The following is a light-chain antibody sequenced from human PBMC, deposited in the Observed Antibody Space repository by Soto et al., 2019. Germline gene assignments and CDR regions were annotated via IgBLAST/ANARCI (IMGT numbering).Light chain of an antibody. CDR2: GVS. V-gene: IGKV3-20*01. CDR1: QNVRSDY. CDR3: QQYGNSPLT. J-gene: IGKJ4*01. Sequence: EIVLTQSPATLSLSPGDRATLSFRASQNVRSDYLAWYQQKPGQAPRVIIFGVSTRASATPDRFRGSGSGTYFTLTISRLEPDDFALYYCQQYGNSPLTFGGGTKVDI.